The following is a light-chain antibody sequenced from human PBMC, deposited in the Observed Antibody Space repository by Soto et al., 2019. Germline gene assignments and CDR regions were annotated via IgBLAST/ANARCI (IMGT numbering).Light chain of an antibody. V-gene: IGKV3-20*01. CDR2: GAS. J-gene: IGKJ1*01. Sequence: EIGLTQSPGTLSLSPGERATLSCRASQTVTSYLAWYQQKPGQAPRLLIYGASNRATGIPDRFSGSGSGTDFTLTISRLEHEDFAVYYCQAYADSRTFGHGTMVEI. CDR1: QTVTSY. CDR3: QAYADSRT.